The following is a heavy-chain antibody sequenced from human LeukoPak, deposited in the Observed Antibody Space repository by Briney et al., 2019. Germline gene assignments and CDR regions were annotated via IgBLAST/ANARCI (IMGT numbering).Heavy chain of an antibody. J-gene: IGHJ4*02. CDR3: ARTYCSGGSCHYDY. V-gene: IGHV4-59*08. Sequence: SETLPLTCTVSGGSIRSYYWSWIRQPPGKGLEWVGYIFYSGTTDSNPSLKSRVTISVDTSKNQFSLKLSSVTAADTAVYYCARTYCSGGSCHYDYWGQGTLVTVSS. D-gene: IGHD2-15*01. CDR1: GGSIRSYY. CDR2: IFYSGTT.